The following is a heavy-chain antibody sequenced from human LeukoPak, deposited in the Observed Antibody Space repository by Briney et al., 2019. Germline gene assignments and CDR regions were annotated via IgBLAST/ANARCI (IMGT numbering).Heavy chain of an antibody. CDR2: IYHSGST. J-gene: IGHJ4*02. D-gene: IGHD3-10*01. CDR1: GYSISSGYY. CDR3: ARGRYYGSGRLDY. Sequence: SETLSLTCTVSGYSISSGYYWGWIRPPPGKGLEWIGSIYHSGSTNYNPSLKSRVTISVDTSKNQFSLKLSSVTAADTAVYYCARGRYYGSGRLDYWGQGTLVTVSS. V-gene: IGHV4-38-2*02.